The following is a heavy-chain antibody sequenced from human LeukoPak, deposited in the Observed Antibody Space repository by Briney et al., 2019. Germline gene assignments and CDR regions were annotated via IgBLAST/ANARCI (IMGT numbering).Heavy chain of an antibody. V-gene: IGHV1-69*13. CDR2: IIPIFGTA. J-gene: IGHJ3*02. D-gene: IGHD6-6*01. CDR3: ARSTMYSSSLGGHAFDI. CDR1: GGTFSSYA. Sequence: GASVMVSCKASGGTFSSYAISWVRQAPGQGLEWMGGIIPIFGTANYAQKFQGRVTITADESTSTAYMELSSLRSEDTAVYYCARSTMYSSSLGGHAFDIWGQGTMVTVSS.